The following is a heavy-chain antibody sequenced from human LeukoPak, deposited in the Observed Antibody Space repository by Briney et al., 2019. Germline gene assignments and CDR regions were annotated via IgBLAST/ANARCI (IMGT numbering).Heavy chain of an antibody. Sequence: PGGSLRLSCVASGLKSYDSAMHWGRQAPGKGLEGVSLISAEGGSTFSADSVKGRFSISRDNIKNSLYLQMNSLRSEDTAMYYCAKQSGKFDYWGQGTLGAVSS. V-gene: IGHV3-43*02. CDR2: ISAEGGST. CDR1: GLKSYDSA. CDR3: AKQSGKFDY. J-gene: IGHJ4*02.